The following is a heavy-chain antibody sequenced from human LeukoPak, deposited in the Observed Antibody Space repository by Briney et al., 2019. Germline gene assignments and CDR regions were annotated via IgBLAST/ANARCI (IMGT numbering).Heavy chain of an antibody. CDR3: ARGAIAVARGAFDY. D-gene: IGHD6-19*01. J-gene: IGHJ4*02. Sequence: GGSLRLSCAASGFTFSNYWMSWVRQAPGKGLEWVANIKQDGSEKYYVDSVKGRFTISRDNAKNSLYLQMNSLRAEDAAVYYCARGAIAVARGAFDYWGQGTLVTVSS. V-gene: IGHV3-7*01. CDR2: IKQDGSEK. CDR1: GFTFSNYW.